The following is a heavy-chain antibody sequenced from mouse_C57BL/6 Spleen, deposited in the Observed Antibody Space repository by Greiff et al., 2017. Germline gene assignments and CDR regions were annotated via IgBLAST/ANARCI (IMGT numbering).Heavy chain of an antibody. D-gene: IGHD2-2*01. CDR3: ARGAYGYDGGLFDY. Sequence: QVQLQQPGAELVRPGSSVKLSCKASGYTFTSYWMHWVKQRPIQGLEWIGNIDPSDSDTHYNQKFKDKATLTVDKSSSTAYMQLSSLTSEDSAVYYCARGAYGYDGGLFDYWGQGTTLTVSS. CDR1: GYTFTSYW. CDR2: IDPSDSDT. V-gene: IGHV1-52*01. J-gene: IGHJ2*01.